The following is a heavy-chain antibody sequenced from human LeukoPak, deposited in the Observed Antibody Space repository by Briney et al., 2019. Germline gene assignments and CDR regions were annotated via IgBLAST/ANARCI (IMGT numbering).Heavy chain of an antibody. CDR1: GFTFSSYW. D-gene: IGHD3-22*01. CDR2: IKQDGSEK. J-gene: IGHJ4*02. CDR3: AAYDGFDY. V-gene: IGHV3-7*01. Sequence: GGSLRLSCAASGFTFSSYWMSCVRQAPGKGLEWVANIKQDGSEKYCVDSVEGRFTISRDNAKNSLYLQMNSLRAEETAVYYCAAYDGFDYWGQGTLVTVSS.